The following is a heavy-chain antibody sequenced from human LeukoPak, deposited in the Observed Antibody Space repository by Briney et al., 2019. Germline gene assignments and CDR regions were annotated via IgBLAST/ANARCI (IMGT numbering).Heavy chain of an antibody. J-gene: IGHJ4*02. CDR1: GGSFSGYY. CDR2: INHSGST. D-gene: IGHD6-19*01. CDR3: ASTPTGYSSGWYGF. V-gene: IGHV4-34*01. Sequence: SETLSLTCAVYGGSFSGYYWSWIRQPPGKGLEWIGEINHSGSTNYNPSLKSRVTISVDTSKNQFSLKLSFVTAADTAVYYCASTPTGYSSGWYGFWGQGTLVTVSS.